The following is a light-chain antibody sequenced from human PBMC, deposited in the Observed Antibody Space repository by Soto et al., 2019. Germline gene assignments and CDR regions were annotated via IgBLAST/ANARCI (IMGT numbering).Light chain of an antibody. CDR1: QSISRY. Sequence: IRMTRSPTCLAESIGDRVTITCRASQSISRYLNWYQQKPGKAPNLLSYAASSLQSGVPSRFSGTVSGTDFTLTISSLQPEDFAMYYCQQTYSTAPLTFGGGTKVDIK. V-gene: IGKV1-39*01. CDR2: AAS. CDR3: QQTYSTAPLT. J-gene: IGKJ4*01.